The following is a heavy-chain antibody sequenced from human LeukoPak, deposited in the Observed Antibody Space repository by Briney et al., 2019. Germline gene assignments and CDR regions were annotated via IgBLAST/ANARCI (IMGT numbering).Heavy chain of an antibody. J-gene: IGHJ4*02. V-gene: IGHV3-9*01. CDR1: GFTFDDYA. Sequence: GGSLRLSCAASGFTFDDYAMHWVRQAPGKGLEWVSGISWNSGSIGYADSVKGRFTISRDNAKNSLYLQMNSLRAEDTALYYCAKDKSYGDYEGGFFDYWGQGTLVTVSS. CDR2: ISWNSGSI. CDR3: AKDKSYGDYEGGFFDY. D-gene: IGHD4-17*01.